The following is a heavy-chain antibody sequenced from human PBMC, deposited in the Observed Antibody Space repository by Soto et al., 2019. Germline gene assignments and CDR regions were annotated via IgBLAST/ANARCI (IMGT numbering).Heavy chain of an antibody. V-gene: IGHV3-21*01. CDR2: ISSSSSYI. Sequence: VQLVESGGGLVKPGGSLRLSCAASGFTFSSYSMNWVRQAPGKGLEWVSSISSSSSYIYYADSVKGRFTISRDNAKNSLYLQMNSLRAEDTAVYYCARDTAIFGVVISIDYWGQGTLVTVSS. J-gene: IGHJ4*02. CDR3: ARDTAIFGVVISIDY. D-gene: IGHD3-3*01. CDR1: GFTFSSYS.